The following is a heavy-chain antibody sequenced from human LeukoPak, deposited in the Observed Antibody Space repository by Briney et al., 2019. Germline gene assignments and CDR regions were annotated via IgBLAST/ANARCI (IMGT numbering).Heavy chain of an antibody. D-gene: IGHD4-23*01. CDR1: GFTFSNYW. CDR3: ARDVDYGGNPHLLDD. CDR2: IKQHGSET. J-gene: IGHJ4*01. Sequence: PGGSLRLSCAASGFTFSNYWMSWVRQAPGKGLEWVANIKQHGSETYYVDSVRGRFTISRHNAKNSLYLKVNSLRAEDTAVSYCARDVDYGGNPHLLDDWGQGTQVTVSS. V-gene: IGHV3-7*01.